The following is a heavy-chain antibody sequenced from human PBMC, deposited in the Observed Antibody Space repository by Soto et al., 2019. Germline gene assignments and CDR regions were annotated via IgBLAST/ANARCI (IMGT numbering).Heavy chain of an antibody. Sequence: LETLSLTCSVSDGYISGYYWSWIRQTTGKGLEWIGYIYYSGSTNSTPSLKSRVTISVDTSKNQFSLKLTSVTAADTAVYYCARDFSGLTKATWFDPWGQGTLVTVSS. CDR2: IYYSGST. J-gene: IGHJ5*02. D-gene: IGHD5-12*01. CDR3: ARDFSGLTKATWFDP. V-gene: IGHV4-59*01. CDR1: DGYISGYY.